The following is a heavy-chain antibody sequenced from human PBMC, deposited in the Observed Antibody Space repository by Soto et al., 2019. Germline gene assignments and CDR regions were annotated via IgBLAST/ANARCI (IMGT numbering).Heavy chain of an antibody. CDR2: ISSTTNYI. CDR3: AGGYCSSSSCYKSPDY. J-gene: IGHJ4*02. D-gene: IGHD2-2*02. V-gene: IGHV3-21*06. CDR1: GFIFTRYS. Sequence: SGGSLRLSCAASGFIFTRYSMNWVRQAPGKGLEWVSSISSTTNYIYYGDSMKGRFTISRDNAKNSLYLEMNSLRAEDTAVYYCAGGYCSSSSCYKSPDYWGQGTLVTVSS.